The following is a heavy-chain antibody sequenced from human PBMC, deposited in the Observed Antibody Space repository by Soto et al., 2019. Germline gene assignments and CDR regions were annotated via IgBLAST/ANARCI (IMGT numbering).Heavy chain of an antibody. CDR1: GGTFSSYA. J-gene: IGHJ5*02. V-gene: IGHV1-69*10. CDR3: ARTTYYYGSGMVWFDP. Sequence: ASVKVSCKASGGTFSSYAISWVRQAPGQGLEWMGGIIPILGIANYAQKFQGRVTITADKSTSTAYMELSSLRSEDTAVYYCARTTYYYGSGMVWFDPWGQGTLVTVSS. D-gene: IGHD3-10*01. CDR2: IIPILGIA.